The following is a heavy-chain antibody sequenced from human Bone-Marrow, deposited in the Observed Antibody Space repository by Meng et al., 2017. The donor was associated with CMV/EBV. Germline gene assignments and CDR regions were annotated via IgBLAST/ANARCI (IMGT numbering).Heavy chain of an antibody. CDR1: GFTFSSYA. CDR2: ISSSGSNI. Sequence: GESLKISCAASGFTFSSYAMNWVRQAPGKGLEWVSYISSSGSNIYYADSVKGRFTISRDNAKNSLYLQMHSLRAEDTAVYYCARGSISRILVWPRKYYYYGMDVWGQGTTVTVSS. J-gene: IGHJ6*02. D-gene: IGHD3-3*01. V-gene: IGHV3-48*03. CDR3: ARGSISRILVWPRKYYYYGMDV.